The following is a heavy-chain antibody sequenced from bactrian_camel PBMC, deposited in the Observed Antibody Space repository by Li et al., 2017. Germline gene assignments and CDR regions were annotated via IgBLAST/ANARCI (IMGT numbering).Heavy chain of an antibody. J-gene: IGHJ6*01. Sequence: VQLVESGGNLVQPGGPLRLSCAGSGFTFSTYPMTWVRQRPGKGLEWVSYINSGGGSTFYADHVKGRFTISRDNAKNTLYLQLNSLKTEDTAVYYCATAVRFWGQGTQVTVS. D-gene: IGHD3*01. V-gene: IGHV3S31*01. CDR2: INSGGGST. CDR1: GFTFSTYP. CDR3: ATAVRF.